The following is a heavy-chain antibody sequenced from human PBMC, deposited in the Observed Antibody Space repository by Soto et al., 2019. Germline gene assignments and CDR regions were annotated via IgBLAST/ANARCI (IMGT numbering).Heavy chain of an antibody. V-gene: IGHV3-21*01. CDR1: GFTFSSYS. D-gene: IGHD3-10*01. J-gene: IGHJ4*02. CDR2: ISSSSSYI. Sequence: GWSLRLFCAASGFTFSSYSMNWVRQAPGKGLEWVSSISSSSSYIYYADSVKGRFTISRDNAKNSLYLQMNSLRAEDTAVYYCARDIRGTRLLWFGDPNRHFDYWGQGTLVTVSS. CDR3: ARDIRGTRLLWFGDPNRHFDY.